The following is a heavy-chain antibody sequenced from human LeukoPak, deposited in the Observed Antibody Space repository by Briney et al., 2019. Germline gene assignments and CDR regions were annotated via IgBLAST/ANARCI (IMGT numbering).Heavy chain of an antibody. J-gene: IGHJ3*01. V-gene: IGHV3-66*04. CDR1: NX. CDR3: ARRGHTLDVF. CDR2: IYSGGST. Sequence: NXMSWVRQAPGXGLEWGSVIYSGGSTYYADSVKGRFTISRDNSKNTLYLQMNSLRAEDTAVYYCARRGHTLDVFWGQGTMVTVSS. D-gene: IGHD3-16*01.